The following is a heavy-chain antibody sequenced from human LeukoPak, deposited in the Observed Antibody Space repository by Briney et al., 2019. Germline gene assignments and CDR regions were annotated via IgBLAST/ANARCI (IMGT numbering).Heavy chain of an antibody. CDR2: IWYDGSNK. V-gene: IGHV3-33*01. Sequence: GGSLRLSCAASGFTFSSYGMHWVRQAPGKGLEWVAVIWYDGSNKYYADSVKGRFIISRDNSKNTLYLQMNSLRAEDTAVYYCARDGNYYGSGSYYNVAGMDVWGQGTTVTVSS. CDR3: ARDGNYYGSGSYYNVAGMDV. J-gene: IGHJ6*02. D-gene: IGHD3-10*01. CDR1: GFTFSSYG.